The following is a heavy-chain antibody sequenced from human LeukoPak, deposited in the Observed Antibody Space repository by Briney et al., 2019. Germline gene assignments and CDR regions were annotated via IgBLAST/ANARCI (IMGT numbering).Heavy chain of an antibody. CDR1: GFTFSSYG. D-gene: IGHD6-6*01. CDR3: TTQAARPLI. V-gene: IGHV3-23*01. Sequence: GGSLRLSCAASGFTFSSYGMSWVRQAPGKGLEWVSDISGSGGSTYYADSVKGRFTISRDNSKNTLYLQMNSLRAEDTAVYYCTTQAARPLIWGQGTLVTVSS. CDR2: ISGSGGST. J-gene: IGHJ4*02.